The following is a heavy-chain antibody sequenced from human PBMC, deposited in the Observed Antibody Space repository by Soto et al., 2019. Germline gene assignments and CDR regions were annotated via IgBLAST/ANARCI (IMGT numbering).Heavy chain of an antibody. D-gene: IGHD3-9*01. CDR3: AGHYDILTGYFSGSDY. CDR1: GYKFTSFG. J-gene: IGHJ4*02. Sequence: QVQLVQSGAEVRKPGASVKVSCKASGYKFTSFGINWVRQAPGQGLEWMGWINVHNGNTEYAQNLRGRVTMTTDTSTNTANMELRSLTSDDTAVYYCAGHYDILTGYFSGSDYWGQGTLVTVSS. CDR2: INVHNGNT. V-gene: IGHV1-18*01.